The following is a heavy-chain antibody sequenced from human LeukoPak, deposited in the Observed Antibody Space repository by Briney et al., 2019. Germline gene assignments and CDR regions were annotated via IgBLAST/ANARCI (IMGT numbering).Heavy chain of an antibody. V-gene: IGHV1-2*02. D-gene: IGHD5-18*01. Sequence: ASVKVSCKASGHTFTGYYMHWVRQAPGQGLEWMGWINPNSGGTNYAQKFQGRVTMTRDTSISTAYMELSRLRSDDTAVYYCARDHEAEHLQAFGTAMVLYNWFDPWGQGTLVTVSS. CDR3: ARDHEAEHLQAFGTAMVLYNWFDP. CDR1: GHTFTGYY. J-gene: IGHJ5*02. CDR2: INPNSGGT.